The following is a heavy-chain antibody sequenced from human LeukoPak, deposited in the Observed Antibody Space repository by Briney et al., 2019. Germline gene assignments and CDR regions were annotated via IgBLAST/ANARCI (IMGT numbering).Heavy chain of an antibody. CDR3: ARGRSSWVGLGYYYYMDV. V-gene: IGHV4-34*01. CDR1: GGSFSGYY. CDR2: INHSGST. D-gene: IGHD6-13*01. Sequence: KPSETLSLTCAVYGGSFSGYYWSWIRQPPGKGLEWIGEINHSGSTNYNPSLKSRVTISVDTSKNQFSLKLSSVTAADTAVYYCARGRSSWVGLGYYYYMDVWGKGTTVTVSS. J-gene: IGHJ6*03.